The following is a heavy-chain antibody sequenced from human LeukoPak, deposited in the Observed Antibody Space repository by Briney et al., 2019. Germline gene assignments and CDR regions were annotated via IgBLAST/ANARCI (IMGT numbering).Heavy chain of an antibody. CDR3: AKGRSSGYDLAPLED. J-gene: IGHJ4*02. V-gene: IGHV1-2*02. CDR1: GYTFTGYY. Sequence: ASVKVSCKSSGYTFTGYYMHWVRQAPGHGLEWMGWINPNSGGTNYAQNFQNRVTMTRDTSISTAYMDLTRLRSDDTAVYYCAKGRSSGYDLAPLEDWGQGTLVTVSS. CDR2: INPNSGGT. D-gene: IGHD5-12*01.